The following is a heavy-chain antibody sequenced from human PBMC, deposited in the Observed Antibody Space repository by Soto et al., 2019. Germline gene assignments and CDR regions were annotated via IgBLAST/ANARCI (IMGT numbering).Heavy chain of an antibody. CDR2: IRNQTYHETP. CDR3: VRATYFSDSSGYTRCFDY. Sequence: GGSLRLSCTGSGFNFDDFAINWVRQAPGKGLEWVGLIRNQTYHETPEYAAAVKGRFTISRDESKNSVYLQMNSLKTEHTAVYYCVRATYFSDSSGYTRCFDYWGQGTLVIVSS. CDR1: GFNFDDFA. D-gene: IGHD3-22*01. V-gene: IGHV3-49*04. J-gene: IGHJ4*02.